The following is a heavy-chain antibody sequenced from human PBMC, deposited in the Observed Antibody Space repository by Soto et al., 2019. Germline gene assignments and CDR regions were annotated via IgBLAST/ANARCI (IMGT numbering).Heavy chain of an antibody. CDR2: IYWNDDK. Sequence: VSGPTPVNPTQTLTLTCTFSGFSLSTSGVGVGWIRQPPGKALEWLALIYWNDDKRYSPSLKSRLTITKDTSKNQVVLTMTNMDPVDTATYYCAHSLDCSGGSCYEFYYYYGMDVWGQGTTVTVSS. D-gene: IGHD2-15*01. CDR1: GFSLSTSGVG. CDR3: AHSLDCSGGSCYEFYYYYGMDV. J-gene: IGHJ6*02. V-gene: IGHV2-5*01.